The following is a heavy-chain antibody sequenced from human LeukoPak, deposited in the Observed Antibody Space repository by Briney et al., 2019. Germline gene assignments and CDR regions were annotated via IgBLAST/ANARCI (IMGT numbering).Heavy chain of an antibody. V-gene: IGHV3-43*02. Sequence: PGGSLRLSCAASGFTFDDYAMHWVRQAPGKGLDWLSLISGDGGSTYYADSVKGRFTISRDNSKKSLYLQMNSLRTEDTALYYCAKDYYYDSSGYDYWGQGTLVTVSS. CDR2: ISGDGGST. D-gene: IGHD3-22*01. J-gene: IGHJ4*02. CDR1: GFTFDDYA. CDR3: AKDYYYDSSGYDY.